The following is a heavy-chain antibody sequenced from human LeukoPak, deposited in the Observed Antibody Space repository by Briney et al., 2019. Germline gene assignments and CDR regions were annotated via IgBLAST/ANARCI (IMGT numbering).Heavy chain of an antibody. J-gene: IGHJ4*02. D-gene: IGHD3-10*01. V-gene: IGHV3-48*02. CDR1: GFTFSSYS. Sequence: GGSLRLSCAASGFTFSSYSMDWVRQAPGQGLEWVSYISSSSSTVYYADSVKGRFTISRDNAKNSLYLQMISLRDEDTAVYYCARGSGSGILWGQGTLVTVSS. CDR3: ARGSGSGIL. CDR2: ISSSSSTV.